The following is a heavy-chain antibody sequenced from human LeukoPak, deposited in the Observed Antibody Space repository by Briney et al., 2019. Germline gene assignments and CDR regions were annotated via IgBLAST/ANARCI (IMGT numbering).Heavy chain of an antibody. J-gene: IGHJ6*03. D-gene: IGHD5-18*01. CDR3: ARSGYSYGGYYYYYMDV. CDR2: INHSGST. V-gene: IGHV4-34*01. Sequence: SETLSLTCAVSGGSLSGYYWTWIRQPPGKGLEWIGDINHSGSTNYNPSLKSRVTISVDTSKNQFSLKLSSVAAADTAVYYCARSGYSYGGYYYYYMDVWGKGTTVTVSS. CDR1: GGSLSGYY.